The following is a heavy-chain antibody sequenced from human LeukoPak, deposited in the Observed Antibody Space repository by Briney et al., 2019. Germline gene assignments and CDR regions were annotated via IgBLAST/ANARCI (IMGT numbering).Heavy chain of an antibody. CDR3: ARDERLLSFLK. Sequence: PGGSLRFSCAASGFTFSNYGLSWVRQAPGKGLEWVSGITGSGGSTYYAASVKGRFTISRDNSKNTLYLQMNSLRAEDTAIYYCARDERLLSFLKWGQGTLVTVPS. CDR2: ITGSGGST. CDR1: GFTFSNYG. V-gene: IGHV3-23*01. D-gene: IGHD3-16*01. J-gene: IGHJ4*02.